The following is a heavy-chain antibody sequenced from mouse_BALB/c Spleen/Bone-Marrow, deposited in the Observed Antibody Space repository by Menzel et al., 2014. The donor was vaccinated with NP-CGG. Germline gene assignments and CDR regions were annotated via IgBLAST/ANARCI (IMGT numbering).Heavy chain of an antibody. J-gene: IGHJ3*01. CDR1: GFNIKDTY. CDR3: ARGYDEGFAY. CDR2: IDPANGNT. Sequence: EVKVVESGAELVKPGASVKLSCTASGFNIKDTYMHWVKRRPEQGLEWIGRIDPANGNTKYDPKFQGKATITADTSSNTAYLQLSSLTSEDTAVYYCARGYDEGFAYWGQGTLVTVSA. D-gene: IGHD2-14*01. V-gene: IGHV14-3*02.